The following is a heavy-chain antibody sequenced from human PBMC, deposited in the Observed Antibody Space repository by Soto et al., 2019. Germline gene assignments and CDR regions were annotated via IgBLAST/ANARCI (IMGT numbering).Heavy chain of an antibody. V-gene: IGHV3-53*01. CDR3: ATGHEREHAYDV. CDR1: GLTVSGKKY. CDR2: LYDVDGS. J-gene: IGHJ3*01. Sequence: ESGGGLMQPGESLRLSCAASGLTVSGKKYVAWVRQAPGKGLEWVSALYDVDGSFYSDSVKGRFTTSSDSSKTTVYLQMNDLRPADTAVYYCATGHEREHAYDVWGQGTTVTVSS. D-gene: IGHD1-1*01.